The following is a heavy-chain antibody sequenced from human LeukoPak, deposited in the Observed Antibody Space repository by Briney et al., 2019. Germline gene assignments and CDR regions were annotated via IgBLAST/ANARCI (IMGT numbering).Heavy chain of an antibody. CDR1: GYTFTSSY. D-gene: IGHD3-22*01. CDR2: INPNSGGT. Sequence: EASVKVSCKASGYTFTSSYMHWVRQAPGQGLEWMGWINPNSGGTNYAQKFQGRVTMTRDTSISTAYMELSRLRSDDTAVYYCARDYNYIYYDSSGDFDYWGQGTLVTVSS. V-gene: IGHV1-2*02. CDR3: ARDYNYIYYDSSGDFDY. J-gene: IGHJ4*02.